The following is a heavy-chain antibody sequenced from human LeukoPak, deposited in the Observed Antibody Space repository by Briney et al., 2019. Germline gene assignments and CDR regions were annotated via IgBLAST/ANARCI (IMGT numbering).Heavy chain of an antibody. Sequence: GGSLRLSCAASGFIFSTHGMNWVRQAPGKGLEWVSGITGDGRTYNADSVKGRFTISRDNSKNTLYLQMNSLRAEDTAIYYCAGIAAPKWNWFDPWGQGTLVTVSS. D-gene: IGHD6-6*01. CDR3: AGIAAPKWNWFDP. V-gene: IGHV3-23*01. CDR2: ITGDGRT. J-gene: IGHJ5*02. CDR1: GFIFSTHG.